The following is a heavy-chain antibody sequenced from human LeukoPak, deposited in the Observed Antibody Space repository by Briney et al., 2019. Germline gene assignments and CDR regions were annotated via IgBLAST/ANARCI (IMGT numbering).Heavy chain of an antibody. D-gene: IGHD5-18*01. CDR3: ARCQGYSYGSFRDAYDI. CDR1: GFSPATTGMY. J-gene: IGHJ3*02. V-gene: IGHV2-70*01. CDR2: IAWDDDK. Sequence: ESRPALLNPPQTLTLTSTFSGFSPATTGMYVSWIRQPPPKALEWLAHIAWDDDKYYSTSPKTRLTISKDTSKNQVVLTMTHLDPVDTATYYCARCQGYSYGSFRDAYDIWGRGTLVTVSS.